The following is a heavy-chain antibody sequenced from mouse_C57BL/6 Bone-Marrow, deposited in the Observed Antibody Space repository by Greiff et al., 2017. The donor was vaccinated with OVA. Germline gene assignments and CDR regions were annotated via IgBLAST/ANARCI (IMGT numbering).Heavy chain of an antibody. V-gene: IGHV5-12*01. CDR1: GFTFSDYY. CDR2: ISNGGGST. CDR3: ARRRVTTPFDY. J-gene: IGHJ2*01. Sequence: EVKLVESGGGLVQPGGSLKLSCAASGFTFSDYYMYWVRQTPEKRLEWVAYISNGGGSTYYPDTVKGRFTISRDNAKNTLYLQMSRLKSEDTAMYYCARRRVTTPFDYWGQGTTLTVSS. D-gene: IGHD2-2*01.